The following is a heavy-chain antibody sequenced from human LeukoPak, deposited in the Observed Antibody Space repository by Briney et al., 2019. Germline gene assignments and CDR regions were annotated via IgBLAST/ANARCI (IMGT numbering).Heavy chain of an antibody. Sequence: SVKVSCKASGGTFSSYAISWVRQAPGQGLEWMGRIIPILGIANYAQKFQGRVTITADKSTSTAYMELSSLRSEDTAVYYCARSSTLLNYYDSSGNFDYWGQGTLVTVSS. D-gene: IGHD3-22*01. J-gene: IGHJ4*02. CDR2: IIPILGIA. CDR3: ARSSTLLNYYDSSGNFDY. V-gene: IGHV1-69*04. CDR1: GGTFSSYA.